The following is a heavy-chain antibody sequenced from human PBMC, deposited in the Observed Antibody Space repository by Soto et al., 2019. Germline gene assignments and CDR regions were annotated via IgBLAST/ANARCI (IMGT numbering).Heavy chain of an antibody. D-gene: IGHD4-17*01. CDR2: IWYDGSNK. V-gene: IGHV3-33*01. CDR3: ARDLSGDYGALDT. Sequence: QVQLVESGGDVVQPGRSLRLSCAPSGFTFSSYGMHWARQAPGKGLEWVAVIWYDGSNKVYADSVKGRFTISRDNSKNTLYLQMNSLRAEDTAVYYCARDLSGDYGALDTWGQGTMVTVSS. CDR1: GFTFSSYG. J-gene: IGHJ3*02.